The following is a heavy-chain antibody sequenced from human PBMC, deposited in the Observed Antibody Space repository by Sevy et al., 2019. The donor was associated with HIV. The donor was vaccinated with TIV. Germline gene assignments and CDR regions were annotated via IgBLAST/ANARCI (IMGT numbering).Heavy chain of an antibody. D-gene: IGHD3-16*01. J-gene: IGHJ4*02. V-gene: IGHV3-7*01. CDR1: GFTFSANW. Sequence: GGSLRLSCAASGFTFSANWMNWVRQAPGKGLEGVANIKGDGSDKHYVDSVEGRFTFSRDNAKNLLYLQMNSRRVEDTAVYYCAHVTFGRFESWGQGTLVTVSS. CDR3: AHVTFGRFES. CDR2: IKGDGSDK.